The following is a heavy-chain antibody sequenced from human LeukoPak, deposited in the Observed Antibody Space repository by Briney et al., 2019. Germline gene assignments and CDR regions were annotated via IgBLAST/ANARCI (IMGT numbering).Heavy chain of an antibody. CDR1: GGSITSYY. Sequence: PSETLSLTCTVSGGSITSYYWSWIRQPPGKGLEWIGYIYYSGSTNYNPSLKSRVTISVDTSKNQFSLRLSSVTAADTAVYYCARGQGCSGGSCYPYIYWGQGTLVTVSS. V-gene: IGHV4-59*12. CDR3: ARGQGCSGGSCYPYIY. D-gene: IGHD2-15*01. J-gene: IGHJ4*02. CDR2: IYYSGST.